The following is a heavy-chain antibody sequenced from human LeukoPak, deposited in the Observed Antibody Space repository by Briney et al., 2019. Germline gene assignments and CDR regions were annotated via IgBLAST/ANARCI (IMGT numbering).Heavy chain of an antibody. CDR1: GFTFSSYS. Sequence: GGSLRLSCAASGFTFSSYSMNWVRQAPGKGLEWVSSISSSSSYIYHADSVKGRFTISRDNAKNSLYLQMNSLRAEDTAVYYCARDGYSYGSGYHYWGQGTLVTVSS. V-gene: IGHV3-21*01. D-gene: IGHD5-18*01. CDR2: ISSSSSYI. J-gene: IGHJ4*02. CDR3: ARDGYSYGSGYHY.